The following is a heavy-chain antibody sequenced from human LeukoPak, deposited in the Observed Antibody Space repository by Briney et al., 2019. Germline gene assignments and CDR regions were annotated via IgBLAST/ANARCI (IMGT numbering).Heavy chain of an antibody. CDR2: INPNSGGT. J-gene: IGHJ4*02. Sequence: ASVKVSCKASGYTFTSYYMHWVRQAPAQGLEWMGWINPNSGGTNYAQKFQGRVTMTRDTSISTAYMELSRLRSDDAAVYYCARTRLGWYYFDYWGQGTLVTVSS. CDR3: ARTRLGWYYFDY. D-gene: IGHD3/OR15-3a*01. V-gene: IGHV1-2*02. CDR1: GYTFTSYY.